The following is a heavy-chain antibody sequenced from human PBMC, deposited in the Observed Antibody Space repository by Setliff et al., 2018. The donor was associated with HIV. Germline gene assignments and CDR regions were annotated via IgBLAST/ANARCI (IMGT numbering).Heavy chain of an antibody. CDR1: GGSFSGYF. CDR3: TRDPQINLFGWIIAPPGGMDV. V-gene: IGHV3-7*01. D-gene: IGHD3-3*01. J-gene: IGHJ6*02. CDR2: IKEDGSER. Sequence: ETLSLTCAVYGGSFSGYFWSWVRQAPGKGLEWVANIKEDGSERYYLDSVKGRFSIFRDNAKNSLFLLMNSLRAEDSATYYCTRDPQINLFGWIIAPPGGMDVWGQGTTVTVS.